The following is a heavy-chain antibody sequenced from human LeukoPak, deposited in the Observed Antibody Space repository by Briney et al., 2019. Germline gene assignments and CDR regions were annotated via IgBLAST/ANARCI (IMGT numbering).Heavy chain of an antibody. D-gene: IGHD3-10*01. J-gene: IGHJ6*03. CDR1: GFTFSSYG. CDR2: IQYDGSNK. V-gene: IGHV3-30*02. Sequence: GGSLRLSCAASGFTFSSYGMHWVRQAPGKGLEWVAFIQYDGSNKYYADSVKGRFTISRDNSKNTLYLQMNSLRAEDTAVYYCAKDQTMVRGVIIKKYYYYMDVWGKGTTVTISS. CDR3: AKDQTMVRGVIIKKYYYYMDV.